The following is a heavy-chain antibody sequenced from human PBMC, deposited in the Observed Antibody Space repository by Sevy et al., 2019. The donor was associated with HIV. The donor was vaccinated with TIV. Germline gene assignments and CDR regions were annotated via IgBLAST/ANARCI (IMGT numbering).Heavy chain of an antibody. Sequence: GGSLRLSCAASGFAFRGSAIHWVRQASGKGLEWIGRIRSKGNSFATDYVPSVKGRFTISRDDSKKTAYLQMSSLKIDDTAVYYCAGQVGDTVMAIFGYWGQGTLVTVSS. V-gene: IGHV3-73*01. CDR3: AGQVGDTVMAIFGY. CDR1: GFAFRGSA. CDR2: IRSKGNSFAT. J-gene: IGHJ4*02. D-gene: IGHD1-26*01.